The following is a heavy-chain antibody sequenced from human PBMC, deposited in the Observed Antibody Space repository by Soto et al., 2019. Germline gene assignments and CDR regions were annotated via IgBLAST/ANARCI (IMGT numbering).Heavy chain of an antibody. D-gene: IGHD3-9*01. CDR3: ARHSYDILTGYYGAFDT. Sequence: GESLKISCKGSGYSFTSYWIGWVRQMPGKGLEWMGIIYPGDSDTRYSPSFQGQVTISADKSISTAYLQWSSLKASDTAMYYCARHSYDILTGYYGAFDTWGQGTMVTVSS. CDR2: IYPGDSDT. V-gene: IGHV5-51*01. CDR1: GYSFTSYW. J-gene: IGHJ3*02.